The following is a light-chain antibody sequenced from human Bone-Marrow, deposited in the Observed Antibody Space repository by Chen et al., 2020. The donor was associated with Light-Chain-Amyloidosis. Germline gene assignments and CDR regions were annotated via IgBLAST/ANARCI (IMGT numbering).Light chain of an antibody. CDR3: QVWDRSSDRPV. Sequence: SYVLTQPPSVSVASGQAATTACGGNNIGSTSVHWYQQTPGQAPLLVVYDDRDRPSGIPERLSGSNSGNTATLTISRVEAGDEADYYCQVWDRSSDRPVFGGGTKLTVL. CDR2: DDR. V-gene: IGLV3-21*02. CDR1: NIGSTS. J-gene: IGLJ3*02.